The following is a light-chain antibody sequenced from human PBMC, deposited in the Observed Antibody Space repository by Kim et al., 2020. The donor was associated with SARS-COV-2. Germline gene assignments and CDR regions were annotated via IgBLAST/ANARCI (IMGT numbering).Light chain of an antibody. Sequence: GQRLTISFSEGSSNTGTNNVYWYQQPPGTAPKLLIYMSYHRPSGVPDRFSGSKSGTSGSLAISGLRSEDEADYYCAAWDNNLNGRVFGGGTQLTVL. CDR2: MSY. V-gene: IGLV1-47*01. J-gene: IGLJ3*02. CDR1: SSNTGTNN. CDR3: AAWDNNLNGRV.